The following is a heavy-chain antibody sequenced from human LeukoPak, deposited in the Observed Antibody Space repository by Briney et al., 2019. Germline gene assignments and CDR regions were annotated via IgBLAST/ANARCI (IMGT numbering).Heavy chain of an antibody. Sequence: ASVKVSCKASGGTFSSYAISWVRQAPGQGLEWMGGIIPIFGTANYAQKFQGRVTMTRDTSTSTVYMELSGLTSEDTAVYYCARDRIAADYWGQGTLVTVSS. CDR3: ARDRIAADY. CDR1: GGTFSSYA. J-gene: IGHJ4*02. D-gene: IGHD6-13*01. CDR2: IIPIFGTA. V-gene: IGHV1-69*05.